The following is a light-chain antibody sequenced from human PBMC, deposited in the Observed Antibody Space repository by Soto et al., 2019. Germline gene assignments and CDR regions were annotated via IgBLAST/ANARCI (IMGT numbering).Light chain of an antibody. CDR2: EAS. CDR3: QQYDSDSST. V-gene: IGKV1-5*03. J-gene: IGKJ2*01. CDR1: QSINNW. Sequence: DIQMTQSPSTLSASVGDRVTITCRASQSINNWLAWYQQKPGKAPKLLIYEASSLLSGVPSRFSGSGSGTEFTLPISSLQPDDFADYYCQQYDSDSSTFGQGTQLDI.